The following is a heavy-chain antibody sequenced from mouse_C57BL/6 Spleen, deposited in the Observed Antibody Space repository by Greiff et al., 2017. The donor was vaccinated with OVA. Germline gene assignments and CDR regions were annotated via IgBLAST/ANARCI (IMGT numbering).Heavy chain of an antibody. CDR3: ARSYSSWFAY. J-gene: IGHJ3*01. V-gene: IGHV1-61*01. CDR2: IYPSDSET. Sequence: QVQLQQPGAELVRPGSSVKLSCKASGYTFTSYWMDWVKQRPGQGLEWIGNIYPSDSETHYNPKFKDKATLTVDKSSSTAYMQLSSLTSEDSAVYYCARSYSSWFAYWGQGTLVTVSA. CDR1: GYTFTSYW. D-gene: IGHD2-12*01.